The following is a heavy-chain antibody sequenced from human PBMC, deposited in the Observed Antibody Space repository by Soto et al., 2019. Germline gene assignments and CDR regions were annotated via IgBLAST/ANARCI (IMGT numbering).Heavy chain of an antibody. CDR2: IIPIFGTA. Sequence: SVKVSCKASGGTFSSYAISWVRQAPGQGLEWMGGIIPIFGTANYAQKFQGRVTITADESTSTAYMELSSLRSEDTAVYYCARDTRHYYDSSGYNLDYWGQGTLVTVSS. D-gene: IGHD3-22*01. CDR3: ARDTRHYYDSSGYNLDY. CDR1: GGTFSSYA. J-gene: IGHJ4*02. V-gene: IGHV1-69*13.